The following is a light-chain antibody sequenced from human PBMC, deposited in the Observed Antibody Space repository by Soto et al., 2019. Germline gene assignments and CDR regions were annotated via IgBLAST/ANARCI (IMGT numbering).Light chain of an antibody. Sequence: EIVLTQSPGTLSLSPGERATLSCRASQSVSSTYLAWYQQKPGQSPRLLIFGASNRATGIPDRFSGSGSGTDFTLTISRLEPEDFAVYYCQRHGGSQWTFGQGTKVEIK. J-gene: IGKJ1*01. CDR1: QSVSSTY. CDR3: QRHGGSQWT. CDR2: GAS. V-gene: IGKV3-20*01.